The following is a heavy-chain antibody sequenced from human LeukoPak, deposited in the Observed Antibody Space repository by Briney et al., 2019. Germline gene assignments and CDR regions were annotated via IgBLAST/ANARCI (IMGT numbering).Heavy chain of an antibody. J-gene: IGHJ3*02. CDR3: ASLWPYQLSAFDI. CDR1: GGSISNYF. CDR2: VYYTGSS. D-gene: IGHD2-2*01. V-gene: IGHV4-59*01. Sequence: SETLSLTCTVSGGSISNYFWSWIRQPPGKGLEWLAYVYYTGSSTYNPSLKSRLTISVDTSKSQFSLKLSSVTAADTAVYYCASLWPYQLSAFDIWGQGTMVTVSS.